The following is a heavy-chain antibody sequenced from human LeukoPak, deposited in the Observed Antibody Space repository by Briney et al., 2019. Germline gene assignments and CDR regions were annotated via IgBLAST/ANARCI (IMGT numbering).Heavy chain of an antibody. V-gene: IGHV3-48*03. CDR2: ITISGSTI. J-gene: IGHJ4*02. CDR1: GFTFTSYE. Sequence: GGSLRLSCAASGFTFTSYEMNWVRQAPGKGLEWVSYITISGSTIYYADSVKGRFTISRDNAKNSLYLQMNSLRAEDTAVYYCTRATSFDYWGQGTLVTVSS. CDR3: TRATSFDY.